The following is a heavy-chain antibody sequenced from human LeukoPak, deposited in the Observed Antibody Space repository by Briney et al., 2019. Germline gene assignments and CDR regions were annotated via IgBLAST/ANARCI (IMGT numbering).Heavy chain of an antibody. V-gene: IGHV3-23*01. J-gene: IGHJ6*02. Sequence: GGSLRLSCAASGVTLSSYAMSWVRQAPGKGLEWVSAISGSGGSTYYADSVKGRFTISRDNSKNTLYLQMNSLRAEDTAVYYCAKGSAVVVPAALLGDYYYGMDVWGQGTTVTVSS. CDR1: GVTLSSYA. D-gene: IGHD2-2*01. CDR3: AKGSAVVVPAALLGDYYYGMDV. CDR2: ISGSGGST.